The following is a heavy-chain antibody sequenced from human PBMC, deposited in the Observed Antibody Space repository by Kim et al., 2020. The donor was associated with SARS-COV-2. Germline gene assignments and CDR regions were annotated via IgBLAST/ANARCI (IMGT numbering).Heavy chain of an antibody. J-gene: IGHJ4*02. Sequence: PSLKSRVTISVDTSKNQFSLKLSSVTAADTAVYYCARAGGYSSSWYLDYWGQGTLVTVSS. V-gene: IGHV4-59*01. CDR3: ARAGGYSSSWYLDY. D-gene: IGHD6-13*01.